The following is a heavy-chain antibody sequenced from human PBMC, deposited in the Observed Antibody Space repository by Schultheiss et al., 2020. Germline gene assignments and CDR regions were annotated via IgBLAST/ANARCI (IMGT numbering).Heavy chain of an antibody. D-gene: IGHD1-26*01. J-gene: IGHJ4*02. V-gene: IGHV4-34*01. CDR1: GGSFSGYY. Sequence: SETVSLTCAVYGGSFSGYYWSWIRQPPGKGLEWIGEINHSGSTYYNPSLKSRVTISVDTSKNQFSLKLSSVTAADTAVYYCARQHGSYIDYWGQGTLVTVAS. CDR2: INHSGST. CDR3: ARQHGSYIDY.